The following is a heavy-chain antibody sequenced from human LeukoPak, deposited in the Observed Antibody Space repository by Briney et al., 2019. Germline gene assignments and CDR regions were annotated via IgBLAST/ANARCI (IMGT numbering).Heavy chain of an antibody. CDR2: IKQDGSER. Sequence: PGGSLRLSCAASGFTFNSYWMNWVRQAPGKGLEWVANIKQDGSERYYVDSLKGRFTISRDNAKNSLYLQMNSLRTEDTALYYCAKGSPKDFYGMDVWGQGTTVTVSS. V-gene: IGHV3-7*03. D-gene: IGHD3-3*01. CDR3: AKGSPKDFYGMDV. J-gene: IGHJ6*02. CDR1: GFTFNSYW.